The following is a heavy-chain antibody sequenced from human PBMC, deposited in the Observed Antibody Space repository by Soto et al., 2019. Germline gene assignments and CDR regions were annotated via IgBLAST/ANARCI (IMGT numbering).Heavy chain of an antibody. Sequence: SETLSLTCTVSGGSINYYYWSWIRQPPGKGLEWIGYISYSGNTDYSPSLQSRVTISIDTSGIQFSLRLRSVTAADTAVYFCARSEMSGYDSYFFDHWGQGTLVTVS. CDR3: ARSEMSGYDSYFFDH. CDR2: ISYSGNT. V-gene: IGHV4-59*01. J-gene: IGHJ4*02. D-gene: IGHD5-12*01. CDR1: GGSINYYY.